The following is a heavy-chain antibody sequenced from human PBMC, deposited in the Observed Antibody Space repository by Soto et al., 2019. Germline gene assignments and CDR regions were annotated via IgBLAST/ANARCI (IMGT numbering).Heavy chain of an antibody. CDR3: AREYCSSTSCYAGSHYFDY. CDR1: GGTFSSYT. V-gene: IGHV1-69*04. J-gene: IGHJ4*02. D-gene: IGHD2-2*01. Sequence: ASVKVSCKASGGTFSSYTISWVRQAPGQGLEWMGRIIPILGIANYAQKFQGRVTITADKSTSTAYMELSSLRSEDTAVYYCAREYCSSTSCYAGSHYFDYWGQGTLVTVSS. CDR2: IIPILGIA.